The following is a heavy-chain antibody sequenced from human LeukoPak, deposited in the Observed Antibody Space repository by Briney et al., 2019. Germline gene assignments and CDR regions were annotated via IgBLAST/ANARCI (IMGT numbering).Heavy chain of an antibody. CDR3: ARDPPPSSIPFDY. CDR1: GFTFSSYG. J-gene: IGHJ4*02. Sequence: GGSLRLSCAASGFTFSSYGMNWVRQAPGKGLEWVSSISSSSSYIYYADSVKGRFTISRDNAKNSLYLQMNSLRAEDTAVYYCARDPPPSSIPFDYWGQGTLVTVSS. CDR2: ISSSSSYI. D-gene: IGHD2-21*01. V-gene: IGHV3-21*01.